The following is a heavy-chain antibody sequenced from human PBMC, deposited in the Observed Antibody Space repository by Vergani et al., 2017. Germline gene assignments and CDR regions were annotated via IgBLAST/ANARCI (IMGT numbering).Heavy chain of an antibody. Sequence: EVQLVQSGAEVKKPGATMKISCKVSGYTFTDHYMHWVKQAPGKGLEWMGLVDPEDGETIYAEKFKGRVTIAADTSTETAHLELSSRRSEDTAVYYSATPQTVTTGGMEVWGQGTTVIVSS. CDR2: VDPEDGET. J-gene: IGHJ6*02. CDR1: GYTFTDHY. CDR3: ATPQTVTTGGMEV. D-gene: IGHD4-17*01. V-gene: IGHV1-69-2*01.